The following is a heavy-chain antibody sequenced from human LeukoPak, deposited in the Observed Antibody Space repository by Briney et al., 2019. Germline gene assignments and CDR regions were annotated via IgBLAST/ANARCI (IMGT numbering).Heavy chain of an antibody. V-gene: IGHV2-5*02. Sequence: SGPTLVKPTQTLTLTCTFSGFSLSTSGVGVGWIRQPPGKALEWLALIYWDDDKRYSPSLKSRLTITKDTSKNQVVLTMTNMDPVDTATYYCARTYYYTSGNFYLDYWGQGSLVTVSS. CDR3: ARTYYYTSGNFYLDY. CDR2: IYWDDDK. D-gene: IGHD3-10*01. J-gene: IGHJ4*02. CDR1: GFSLSTSGVG.